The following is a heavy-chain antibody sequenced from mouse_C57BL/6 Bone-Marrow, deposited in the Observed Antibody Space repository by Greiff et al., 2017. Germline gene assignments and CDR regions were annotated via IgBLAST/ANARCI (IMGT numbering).Heavy chain of an antibody. CDR2: ISYDGSN. CDR3: ARVHYGTSFAY. D-gene: IGHD1-1*01. V-gene: IGHV3-6*01. J-gene: IGHJ3*01. CDR1: GYSITSGYY. Sequence: EVQLQESGPGLVKPSQSLSLTCSVTGYSITSGYYWNWIRQFPGNKLEWMGYISYDGSNNYNPSLKNRISITRDTSKNQFFLKLNSVTTEDTATYYCARVHYGTSFAYWGQGTLVTVSA.